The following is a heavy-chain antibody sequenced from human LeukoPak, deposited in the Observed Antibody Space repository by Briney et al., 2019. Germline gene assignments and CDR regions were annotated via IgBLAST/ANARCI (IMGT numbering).Heavy chain of an antibody. Sequence: GGSLRLSCAASGFTFNNYAMRWVRQAPGKGLEWVAAITYSGGDTYYADSVKGRFTISRDNSQNTLYLQMNSLRAEDTAVYYCPKGSAAAWPYYFDYWGQGILVTVSS. CDR1: GFTFNNYA. CDR3: PKGSAAAWPYYFDY. V-gene: IGHV3-23*01. D-gene: IGHD6-13*01. CDR2: ITYSGGDT. J-gene: IGHJ4*02.